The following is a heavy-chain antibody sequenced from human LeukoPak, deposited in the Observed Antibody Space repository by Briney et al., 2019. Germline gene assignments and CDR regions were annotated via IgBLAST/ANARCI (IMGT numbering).Heavy chain of an antibody. Sequence: PGGSLRLSCAASGFTFSSYAMHWVRQAPGKGLEWVAVISYDGSNKYYADSVKGRFTISRDNAKNSLYLQMNSLRAEDTAVYYCARVVPAASFAFDIWGQGTMVTVSS. CDR2: ISYDGSNK. J-gene: IGHJ3*02. CDR1: GFTFSSYA. CDR3: ARVVPAASFAFDI. D-gene: IGHD2-2*01. V-gene: IGHV3-30-3*01.